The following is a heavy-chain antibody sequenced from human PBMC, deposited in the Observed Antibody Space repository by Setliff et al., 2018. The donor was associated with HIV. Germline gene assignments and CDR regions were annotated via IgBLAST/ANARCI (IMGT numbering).Heavy chain of an antibody. CDR1: GFTFSRYG. J-gene: IGHJ4*02. CDR2: ISYDGSKK. D-gene: IGHD6-6*01. Sequence: PGGSLRLSCAASGFTFSRYGMHWVRQAPGKGLEWVAFISYDGSKKYDADFVKGRFTISRDNSKNTLYLQMNSLRTDDTAVYYCAKEPKLGGIAAPFDYWGQGTLVTVSS. CDR3: AKEPKLGGIAAPFDY. V-gene: IGHV3-30*04.